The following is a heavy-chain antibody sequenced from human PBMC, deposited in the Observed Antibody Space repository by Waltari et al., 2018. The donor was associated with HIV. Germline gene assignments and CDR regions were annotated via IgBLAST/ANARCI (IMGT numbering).Heavy chain of an antibody. V-gene: IGHV3-48*03. J-gene: IGHJ3*02. CDR3: AIIGYYCFDI. D-gene: IGHD3-22*01. CDR1: GLIFSNYE. CDR2: MSVSGAGT. Sequence: EMQLVESGGALRQPGGSLRLSCAVSGLIFSNYEMNWVRQAPGKVLEWVSRMSVSGAGTHYADSVKGRLTISRDNAKNSMYLQMSSLRVEDTAVYYGAIIGYYCFDIWGQGTMVTGSS.